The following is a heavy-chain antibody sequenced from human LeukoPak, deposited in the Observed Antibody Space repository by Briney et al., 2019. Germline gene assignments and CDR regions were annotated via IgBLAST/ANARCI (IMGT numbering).Heavy chain of an antibody. CDR2: ISTSSSYI. D-gene: IGHD6-13*01. J-gene: IGHJ4*02. Sequence: GGSLRLSCAASGFTFSSYSMTWVRQAPGKGLEWVSSISTSSSYIYYADSMKGRFTISRDNAKNSLYLQVNSLRAEDTAVYYCARDSGSWYYFDYWGQGTLVTVSS. CDR3: ARDSGSWYYFDY. CDR1: GFTFSSYS. V-gene: IGHV3-21*01.